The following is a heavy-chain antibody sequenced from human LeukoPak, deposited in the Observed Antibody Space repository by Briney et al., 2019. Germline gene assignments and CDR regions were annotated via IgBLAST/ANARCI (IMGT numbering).Heavy chain of an antibody. CDR1: GFTFSSYW. Sequence: GGSLRLSCAASGFTFSSYWMSWVRQAPGKGLEWVANIKQDGSEKYYVDSVKGRFTISSDNAKNSLYLQMNSLRAEDTAVYYCAREKAYYDSSGYCDYWGQGTLVTVSS. CDR3: AREKAYYDSSGYCDY. V-gene: IGHV3-7*01. D-gene: IGHD3-22*01. CDR2: IKQDGSEK. J-gene: IGHJ4*02.